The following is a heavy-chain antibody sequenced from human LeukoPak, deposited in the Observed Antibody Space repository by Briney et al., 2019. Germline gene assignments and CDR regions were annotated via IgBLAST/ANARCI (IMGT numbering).Heavy chain of an antibody. CDR2: INHSGST. J-gene: IGHJ3*02. D-gene: IGHD4-17*01. CDR1: GXSISSGNYY. CDR3: ARGFNGDYGDYGDAFDI. Sequence: SQTLSLTFTVSGXSISSGNYYWSWIRQHPGKGLEWIGEINHSGSTNYNPSLKSRVTISVDTSKNQFSLKLSSVTAADTAVYYCARGFNGDYGDYGDAFDIWGQGTMVTVSS. V-gene: IGHV4-31*03.